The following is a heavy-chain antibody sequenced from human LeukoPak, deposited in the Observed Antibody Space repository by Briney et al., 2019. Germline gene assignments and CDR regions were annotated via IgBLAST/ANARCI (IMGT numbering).Heavy chain of an antibody. CDR1: GFTFSSYG. J-gene: IGHJ4*02. CDR3: AKESYATIDY. V-gene: IGHV3-30*18. D-gene: IGHD5-12*01. CDR2: ISYDGSNK. Sequence: GRSLRLSCAASGFTFSSYGMHWVRQAPGKGLEWVAVISYDGSNKYYADSVKGRFTISRDNSKNTLYLQTNSLRAEDTAVYYCAKESYATIDYWGQGTLVTVSS.